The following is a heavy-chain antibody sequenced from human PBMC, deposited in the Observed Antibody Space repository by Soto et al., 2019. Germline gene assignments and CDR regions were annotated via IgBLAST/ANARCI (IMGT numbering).Heavy chain of an antibody. CDR1: GFTFDDYA. V-gene: IGHV3-9*01. J-gene: IGHJ4*02. CDR3: AKSEGSGSYKPGFDY. D-gene: IGHD3-10*01. Sequence: GGSLRLSCAASGFTFDDYAMHWVRQAPGKGLEWVSGISWNSGSIGYADSVKGRFTISRDNAKNSLYLQMNSLRAEDTALYYCAKSEGSGSYKPGFDYWGQGTLVTVSS. CDR2: ISWNSGSI.